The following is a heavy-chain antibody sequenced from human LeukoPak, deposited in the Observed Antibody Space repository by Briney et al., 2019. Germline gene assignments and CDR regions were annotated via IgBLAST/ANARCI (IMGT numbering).Heavy chain of an antibody. CDR2: IYYSGNT. Sequence: PSETLSLTCTVSGGSISSNSYYWGWIRQPPGKGLEWIGTIYYSGNTYYNPSLKSRVTISVDTSKNQFSLKLSSVTAADTAVYYCASDPHYYDSSGLWVAFDIWGQGTMVTVSS. J-gene: IGHJ3*02. CDR3: ASDPHYYDSSGLWVAFDI. D-gene: IGHD3-22*01. CDR1: GGSISSNSYY. V-gene: IGHV4-39*07.